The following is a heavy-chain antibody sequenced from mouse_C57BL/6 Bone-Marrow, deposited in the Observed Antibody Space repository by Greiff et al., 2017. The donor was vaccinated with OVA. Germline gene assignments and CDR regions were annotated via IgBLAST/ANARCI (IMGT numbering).Heavy chain of an antibody. D-gene: IGHD3-2*02. CDR3: TTTAQATPYYFDY. CDR2: IDPENGDT. V-gene: IGHV14-4*01. CDR1: GFNIKDDY. J-gene: IGHJ2*01. Sequence: EVQLQESGAELVRPGASVKLSCTASGFNIKDDYMHWVKQRPEQGLEWIGWIDPENGDTEYASKFQGKATITADTSSNTAYLQLSSLTSEDTAVYYCTTTAQATPYYFDYWGQGTTLTVSS.